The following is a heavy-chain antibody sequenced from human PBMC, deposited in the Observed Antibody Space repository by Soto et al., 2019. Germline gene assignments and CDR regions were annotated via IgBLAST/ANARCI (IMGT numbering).Heavy chain of an antibody. CDR3: AXRGSGSYYTYYYYGMDV. V-gene: IGHV5-51*01. CDR2: IYPGDSDT. J-gene: IGHJ6*02. Sequence: GESLKISCKGSGYSFTSYWIGWVRQMPGKGLEWMGIIYPGDSDTRYSPSFQGQVTISADKSISTAYLQWSSLKASDTAMYYCAXRGSGSYYTYYYYGMDVWGQGTTVTVSS. D-gene: IGHD3-10*01. CDR1: GYSFTSYW.